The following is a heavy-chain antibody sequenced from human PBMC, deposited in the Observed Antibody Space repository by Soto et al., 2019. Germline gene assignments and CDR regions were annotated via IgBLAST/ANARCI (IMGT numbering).Heavy chain of an antibody. D-gene: IGHD3-16*01. CDR1: GFTFSSYA. CDR3: ASNTRYDPPGD. Sequence: HPGGSLRLSCAASGFTFSSYAMSWVRQAPGKGLAWVSGISVSGGSTYYADSVKGRFTISRDNSKNTLYLQMNSLRAEDTAVYYCASNTRYDPPGDWGQGTRVTVSS. J-gene: IGHJ4*02. CDR2: ISVSGGST. V-gene: IGHV3-23*01.